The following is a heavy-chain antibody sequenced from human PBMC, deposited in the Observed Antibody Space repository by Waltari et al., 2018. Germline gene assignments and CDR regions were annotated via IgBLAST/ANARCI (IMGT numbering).Heavy chain of an antibody. CDR1: GFTFSTYW. Sequence: EVQLVESGGGLVQPGGSLRLSCAASGFTFSTYWMHWVRQIPGKGLMWVSRINSDGTNIVYADSVRGRFTISKENAKNTLYLQMNSLSAEDTAVYYCARDVDWGVGALGYWGQGTPVTVS. V-gene: IGHV3-74*01. CDR3: ARDVDWGVGALGY. D-gene: IGHD1-26*01. CDR2: INSDGTNI. J-gene: IGHJ4*02.